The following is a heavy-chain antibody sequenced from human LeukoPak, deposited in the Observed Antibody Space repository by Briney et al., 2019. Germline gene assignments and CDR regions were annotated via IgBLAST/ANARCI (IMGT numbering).Heavy chain of an antibody. J-gene: IGHJ3*02. CDR2: INHSGRT. CDR1: GGSFSGYY. V-gene: IGHV4-34*01. Sequence: SETLSLTCAVSGGSFSGYYWSWIRQPPGKGLERIGEINHSGRTNYNPSLKSRVSISVDTSKNQVSLKLSSVTAADTAVYYCARFGWLRRSNAFDIWGQGTMVTVSS. D-gene: IGHD5-12*01. CDR3: ARFGWLRRSNAFDI.